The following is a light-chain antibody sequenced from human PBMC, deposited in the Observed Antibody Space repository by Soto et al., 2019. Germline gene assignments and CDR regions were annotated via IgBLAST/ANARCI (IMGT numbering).Light chain of an antibody. CDR1: QGISSY. CDR2: AAS. Sequence: IQLTQSPSSLSASVGDRVTITCRASQGISSYLAWYQQKPGKAPKLLIYAASTLQSGVPSRFSGSGSGTDFTLTISSLQPEDFATYYCLQKYFYPFTFGPGTKVDIK. CDR3: LQKYFYPFT. J-gene: IGKJ3*01. V-gene: IGKV1-9*01.